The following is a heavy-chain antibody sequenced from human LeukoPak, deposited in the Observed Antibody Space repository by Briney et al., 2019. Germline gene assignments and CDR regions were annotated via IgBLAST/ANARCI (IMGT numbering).Heavy chain of an antibody. J-gene: IGHJ4*02. V-gene: IGHV4-59*01. D-gene: IGHD3-16*02. CDR2: IYYSGST. Sequence: SETLSLTCTVSGVSISSYYWSWIRQPPGKGLEWIGYIYYSGSTNYNPSLKSRVTISVDTSKNQFSLKLSSVTAADTAVYYCARGRYLPLYFDYWGQGTLVTVSS. CDR1: GVSISSYY. CDR3: ARGRYLPLYFDY.